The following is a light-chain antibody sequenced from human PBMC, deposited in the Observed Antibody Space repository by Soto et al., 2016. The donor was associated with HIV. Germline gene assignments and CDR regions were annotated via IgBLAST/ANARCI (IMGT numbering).Light chain of an antibody. J-gene: IGLJ2*01. CDR2: QDT. Sequence: SYELTQPPSVSVSPGQTASITCSGDKLGDKYASWYQQRPGQSPMVLIYQDTKRPSGIPDRFSGSTSGNTATLTISGAQTVDEADYYCQAWDRSTVVFGGGTKLTV. V-gene: IGLV3-1*01. CDR3: QAWDRSTVV. CDR1: KLGDKY.